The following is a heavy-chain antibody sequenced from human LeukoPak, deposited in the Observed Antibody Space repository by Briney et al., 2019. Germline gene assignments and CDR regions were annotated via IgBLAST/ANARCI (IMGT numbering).Heavy chain of an antibody. D-gene: IGHD6-19*01. V-gene: IGHV4-59*01. CDR1: GGSISNYY. J-gene: IGHJ4*02. CDR2: IHYNGNT. Sequence: SETLSLTCTVSGGSISNYYWSWIRQPPGKGLEWIGYIHYNGNTNYNPSLKSRVTISVDTSKNQFSLKLSSVTAADTAVYYCARDQSNGWPDYWGQGTLVTVSS. CDR3: ARDQSNGWPDY.